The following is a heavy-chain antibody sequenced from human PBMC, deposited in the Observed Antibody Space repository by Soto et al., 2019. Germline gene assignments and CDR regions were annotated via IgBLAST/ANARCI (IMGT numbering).Heavy chain of an antibody. CDR3: ARDMFGVVNPYIDY. D-gene: IGHD3-3*01. J-gene: IGHJ4*02. CDR2: IKQDGSEK. Sequence: GGSLRLSCAASGFTFSSYWMSWVRQAPGKGLEWVANIKQDGSEKYYVDSVKGRFTISRDNAKNSLYLQMNSLRAEDTAVYYCARDMFGVVNPYIDYWGQGTLVTVSS. V-gene: IGHV3-7*05. CDR1: GFTFSSYW.